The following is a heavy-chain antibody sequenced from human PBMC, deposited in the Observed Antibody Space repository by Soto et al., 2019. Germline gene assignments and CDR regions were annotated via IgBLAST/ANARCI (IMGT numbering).Heavy chain of an antibody. D-gene: IGHD3-10*01. CDR1: GFTFSSYS. CDR3: ARAPMVRGHDAFDI. CDR2: ISSSSSYI. J-gene: IGHJ3*02. Sequence: EVQLVESGGGLVKPGGSLRLFCAASGFTFSSYSMNWVRQAPGKGLEWVSSISSSSSYIYYADSVKGRFTISRDNAKNSLYLQMNSLRAEDTAVYYCARAPMVRGHDAFDIWGQGTMVTVSS. V-gene: IGHV3-21*01.